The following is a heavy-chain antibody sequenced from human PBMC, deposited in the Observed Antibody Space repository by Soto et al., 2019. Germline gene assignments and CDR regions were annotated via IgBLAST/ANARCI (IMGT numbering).Heavy chain of an antibody. CDR1: GGAFSTYT. D-gene: IGHD1-26*01. J-gene: IGHJ6*02. Sequence: QVQLVQSGAEVKKPGSSVKVSCKASGGAFSTYTFNWVRQAPGQGLEWMGGVVPLFGTADYAQKFQGRVTITADKSTSTAYMELGSLRSEDTAVYYCARDQETRSTLSGNYSRLYYYVMDVWGQGTTVTVSS. V-gene: IGHV1-69*06. CDR3: ARDQETRSTLSGNYSRLYYYVMDV. CDR2: VVPLFGTA.